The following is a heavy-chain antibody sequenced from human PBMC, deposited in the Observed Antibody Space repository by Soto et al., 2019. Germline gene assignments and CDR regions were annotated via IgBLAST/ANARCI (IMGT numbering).Heavy chain of an antibody. Sequence: GASVKVSCKASGGTFSSYAISWVRQAPGQGLEWMGGIIPIFGTANYAQKFQGRVTITADESTSTAYMELSSLRSEDTAVYYCARVAVGLELRLTSEYNWFDSWGQGILVTVSS. J-gene: IGHJ5*01. CDR1: GGTFSSYA. V-gene: IGHV1-69*13. CDR3: ARVAVGLELRLTSEYNWFDS. CDR2: IIPIFGTA. D-gene: IGHD1-7*01.